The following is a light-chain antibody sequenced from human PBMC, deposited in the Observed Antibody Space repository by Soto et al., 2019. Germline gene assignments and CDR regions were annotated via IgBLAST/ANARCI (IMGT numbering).Light chain of an antibody. CDR1: SSDVGGYNY. V-gene: IGLV2-14*01. CDR2: EVS. CDR3: SSYTSSSTLE. Sequence: QSALTQPASVSGSPGQSITISCTGTSSDVGGYNYVSWYQQHPGKAPKLMIYEVSNRPSGVSNRFSVSKSGNTASLTISGPQAEDEADYYCSSYTSSSTLEFGGGTKLTVL. J-gene: IGLJ3*02.